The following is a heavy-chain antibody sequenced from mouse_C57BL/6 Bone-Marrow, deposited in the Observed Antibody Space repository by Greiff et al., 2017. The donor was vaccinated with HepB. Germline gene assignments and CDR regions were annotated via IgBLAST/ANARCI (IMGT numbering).Heavy chain of an antibody. CDR3: ARSGFGDY. D-gene: IGHD3-1*01. CDR1: GYTFTSYW. Sequence: QVQLQQSGAELVKPGASVKISCKASGYTFTSYWMHWVKQRPGQGLEWIGEIDPSDSYTNSNQKFKGKSTLTVDKSSSTAYMQLSSLTSEDSAVYYCARSGFGDYWVQGTTLTVSS. J-gene: IGHJ2*01. CDR2: IDPSDSYT. V-gene: IGHV1-69*01.